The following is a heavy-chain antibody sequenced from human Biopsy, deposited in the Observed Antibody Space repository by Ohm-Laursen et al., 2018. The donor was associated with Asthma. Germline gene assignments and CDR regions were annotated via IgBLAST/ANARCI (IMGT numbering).Heavy chain of an antibody. J-gene: IGHJ6*02. Sequence: SSVKVSCKASGDSFSNYAISWVRQAPGQGLEWMGWINPNNGGTHYAQKFQGRVTLTRDTSSSTAFMELSRLRSDDAAVYYCARSYNWNDFPDYFYGMDVWGQGTTVTVSS. CDR1: GDSFSNYA. CDR3: ARSYNWNDFPDYFYGMDV. CDR2: INPNNGGT. V-gene: IGHV1-2*02. D-gene: IGHD1-20*01.